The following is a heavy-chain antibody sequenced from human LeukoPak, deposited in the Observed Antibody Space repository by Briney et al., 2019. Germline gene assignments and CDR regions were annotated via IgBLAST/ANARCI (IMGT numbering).Heavy chain of an antibody. V-gene: IGHV1-2*02. D-gene: IGHD1-26*01. CDR3: ARVHAGGSYSNYPLDY. CDR1: GYTFTGYY. Sequence: ASVKVSCKASGYTFTGYYMHWVRQAPGQGLEWMGWINPNSGGTKYAQKFQGRVTMTRDTSISTAYMELSRLRSDDTAVYYCARVHAGGSYSNYPLDYWGQGTLVTVSS. CDR2: INPNSGGT. J-gene: IGHJ4*02.